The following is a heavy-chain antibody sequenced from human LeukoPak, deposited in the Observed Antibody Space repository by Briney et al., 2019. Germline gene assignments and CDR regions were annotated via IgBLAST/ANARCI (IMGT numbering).Heavy chain of an antibody. V-gene: IGHV3-23*01. CDR2: ISGSGGNT. Sequence: PGRSLRLSCSASGFTFNNYAMTWVRQAPGKGLEWVSVISGSGGNTAYAKSVKGRFTISRDNSKSTLYLRMNSLRVEDTAVYYCAKGPTPYVWGSYPDFWGQGTLVTVSS. D-gene: IGHD3-16*02. J-gene: IGHJ4*02. CDR1: GFTFNNYA. CDR3: AKGPTPYVWGSYPDF.